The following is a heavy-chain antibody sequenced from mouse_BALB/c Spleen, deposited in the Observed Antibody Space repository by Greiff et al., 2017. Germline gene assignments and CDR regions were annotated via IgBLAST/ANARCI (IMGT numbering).Heavy chain of an antibody. V-gene: IGHV2-9*02. CDR3: ARDEVRQYFDV. CDR2: IWAGGST. CDR1: GFSLTSYG. Sequence: VQLQQSGPGLVAPSQSLSITCTVSGFSLTSYGVHWVRQPPGKGLEWLGVIWAGGSTNYNSALMSRLSISKDNSKSLVFLKMNSLQTDDTAMYYCARDEVRQYFDVWGAGTTVTVSS. D-gene: IGHD2-14*01. J-gene: IGHJ1*01.